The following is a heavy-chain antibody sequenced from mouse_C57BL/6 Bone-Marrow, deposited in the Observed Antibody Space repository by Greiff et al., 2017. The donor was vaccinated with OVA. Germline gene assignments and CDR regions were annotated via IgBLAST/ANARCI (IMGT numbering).Heavy chain of an antibody. J-gene: IGHJ2*01. V-gene: IGHV6-3*01. D-gene: IGHD1-1*01. CDR3: TEGGYYGSRDYFDY. CDR2: IRLKSDNYAT. Sequence: EVMLVESGGGLVQPGGSMKLSCVASGFTFSNYWMYWVRQSPEKGLEWVAQIRLKSDNYATHYAESVKGRFTISRDDSKSSVYLQMNNLRAEDTGIYYCTEGGYYGSRDYFDYWGQGTTLTVSS. CDR1: GFTFSNYW.